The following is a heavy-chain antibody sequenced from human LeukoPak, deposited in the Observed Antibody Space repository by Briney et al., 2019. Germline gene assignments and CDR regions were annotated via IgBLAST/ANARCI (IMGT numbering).Heavy chain of an antibody. D-gene: IGHD7-27*01. CDR2: IRSKAFGETA. J-gene: IGHJ4*02. V-gene: IGHV3-49*04. CDR3: TRDRGSSTLGDY. CDR1: GFTFGDYA. Sequence: GGSLRLSCTVSGFTFGDYAINWVRQAPGKGLEWVGFIRSKAFGETAEYAASVKGRFTIPRDDSKSIAYLQMNSLKTEDTAVYYCTRDRGSSTLGDYWGQGTLVTVSS.